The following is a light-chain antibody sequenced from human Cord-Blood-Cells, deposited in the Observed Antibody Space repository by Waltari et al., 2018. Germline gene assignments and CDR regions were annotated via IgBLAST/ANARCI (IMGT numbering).Light chain of an antibody. CDR2: GAS. J-gene: IGKJ4*01. Sequence: EIVMTQSQATLSVSPGERATLSCRASQSVSSNLAWYQKKPGQAPRVLIYGASTRATGIPARFSGSGSGTEFTLTISSLQSEDFAVYYCQQYNNWPLTFGGGTKVEIK. CDR3: QQYNNWPLT. V-gene: IGKV3-15*01. CDR1: QSVSSN.